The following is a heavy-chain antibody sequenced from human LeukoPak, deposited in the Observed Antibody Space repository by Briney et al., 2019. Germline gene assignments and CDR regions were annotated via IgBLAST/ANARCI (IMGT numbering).Heavy chain of an antibody. CDR1: GFTFSSYA. CDR3: AREPLGGITISGVPY. J-gene: IGHJ4*02. CDR2: ISLDGGEK. Sequence: GKSLRLSCAASGFTFSSYAMHWVRQAPGKGLEWVAFISLDGGEKYYSDSVKGRFTISRDNPKNTLYLQMNSLRAEDTAVYYCAREPLGGITISGVPYWGQGTLVTVSS. D-gene: IGHD3-3*01. V-gene: IGHV3-30*04.